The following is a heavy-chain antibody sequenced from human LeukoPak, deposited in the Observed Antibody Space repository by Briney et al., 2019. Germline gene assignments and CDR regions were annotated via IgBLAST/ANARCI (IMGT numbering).Heavy chain of an antibody. D-gene: IGHD3-3*01. V-gene: IGHV3-23*01. CDR2: ISGSGGST. CDR3: AKGPGVWFNYFDY. Sequence: GGSLRLSCAASGFTFSSYAMSWVRQAPGKGLEWVSAISGSGGSTYYADPVKGRFTISRDNSKNTLYLQMNSLRAEDTAVYYCAKGPGVWFNYFDYSGQGTLVTVSS. J-gene: IGHJ4*02. CDR1: GFTFSSYA.